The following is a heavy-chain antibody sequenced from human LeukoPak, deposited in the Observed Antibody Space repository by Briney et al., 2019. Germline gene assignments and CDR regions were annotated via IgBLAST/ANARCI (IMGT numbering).Heavy chain of an antibody. Sequence: GGSLRLSCVASGFTFSDYYVSWIRQAPGKGLEWLSYISKSGDTIHYADSVKGRFTISRDNARNSLFLQMNSLRAEDTAVYYCARHEVVGPPGYYYYMDVWGKGTTVTVSS. CDR3: ARHEVVGPPGYYYYMDV. J-gene: IGHJ6*03. CDR2: ISKSGDTI. V-gene: IGHV3-11*01. CDR1: GFTFSDYY. D-gene: IGHD2-2*01.